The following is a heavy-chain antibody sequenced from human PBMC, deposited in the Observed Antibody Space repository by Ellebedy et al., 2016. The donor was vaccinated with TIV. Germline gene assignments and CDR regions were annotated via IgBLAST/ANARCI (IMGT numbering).Heavy chain of an antibody. CDR3: ARANQQGVVVVGPAPNFDF. D-gene: IGHD2-15*01. CDR2: ISAYNGNT. V-gene: IGHV1-18*01. J-gene: IGHJ4*02. Sequence: ASVKVSCKASGYSFTNFGISWVRQAPGQGLQWMGWISAYNGNTNYAQNLKGRVTMTTDTSPSTAYMEVRSLRSDETAVYYCARANQQGVVVVGPAPNFDFWGQGTLVTVSS. CDR1: GYSFTNFG.